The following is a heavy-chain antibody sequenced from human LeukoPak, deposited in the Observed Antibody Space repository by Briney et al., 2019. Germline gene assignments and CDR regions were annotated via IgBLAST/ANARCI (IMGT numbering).Heavy chain of an antibody. CDR1: GFNFSCFC. J-gene: IGHJ3*02. CDR2: INSSSSYI. CDR3: ARDDYYGSGSYWGAFDI. V-gene: IGHV3-21*01. Sequence: GSLRLSCAASGFNFSCFCMKWVRQAPGKGVEWVSAINSSSSYIYYADSVKGRFTISRDNAKNSLYLQMNSLRAEDTAMYYCARDDYYGSGSYWGAFDIWGQGTMVTVSS. D-gene: IGHD3-10*01.